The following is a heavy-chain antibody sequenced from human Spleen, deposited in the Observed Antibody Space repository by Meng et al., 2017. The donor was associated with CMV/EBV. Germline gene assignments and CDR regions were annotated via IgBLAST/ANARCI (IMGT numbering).Heavy chain of an antibody. CDR1: GYTFTSYY. D-gene: IGHD6-6*01. CDR2: INPSGGST. J-gene: IGHJ4*02. V-gene: IGHV1-46*01. CDR3: ARVIGWAARHFAYYFDY. Sequence: ASVKVSCKASGYTFTSYYMHWVRQAPGQGLEWMGIINPSGGSTSYAQKFQGRVTMTRDTSTSTVYMELSSLRSEDTAVYYCARVIGWAARHFAYYFDYWGQGTLVTVSS.